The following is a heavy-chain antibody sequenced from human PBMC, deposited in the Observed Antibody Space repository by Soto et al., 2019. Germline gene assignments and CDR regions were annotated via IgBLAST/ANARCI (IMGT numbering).Heavy chain of an antibody. V-gene: IGHV4-59*08. CDR2: IFYSGGTNT. Sequence: QVQLQESGPGLVKPPETLSLTCTVSGGSISSYYWSWIRQPPGKGLEWIGYIFYSGGTNTNYNPSLKSRVTISMDTSKNQFSLKLSSVTAADTAVYYCARHRYAVSSSYFDYWGQGTLVTVSS. D-gene: IGHD6-6*01. CDR1: GGSISSYY. J-gene: IGHJ4*02. CDR3: ARHRYAVSSSYFDY.